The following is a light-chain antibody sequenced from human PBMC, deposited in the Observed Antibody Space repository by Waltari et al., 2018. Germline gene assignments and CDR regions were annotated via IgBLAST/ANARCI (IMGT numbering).Light chain of an antibody. CDR3: QVWDHSSDHVV. Sequence: SYVLTQPPSVSVAPGETATIRCEGNNIVSKSVHWYQQKPGQAPVLVVYDDMNRPSGIPERFSGSIAGKPATLSSRRVEVGDEADYYCQVWDHSSDHVVFGGGTKLTVL. J-gene: IGLJ2*01. V-gene: IGLV3-21*01. CDR2: DDM. CDR1: NIVSKS.